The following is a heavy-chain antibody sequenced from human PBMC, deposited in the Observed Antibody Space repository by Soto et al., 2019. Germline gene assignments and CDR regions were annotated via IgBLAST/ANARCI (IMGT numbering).Heavy chain of an antibody. CDR2: IIPILGIA. CDR1: GGTFSSYT. Sequence: QVQLVQSGAEVKKPGSSVKVSCKASGGTFSSYTISWVRQAPGQGLEWMGRIIPILGIANYAQKFQGRVTITADKSTSTADMGLSSLRSEDTAVYYCAGDGSGSYSYDYWGQGTLVTVSS. D-gene: IGHD1-26*01. V-gene: IGHV1-69*08. J-gene: IGHJ4*02. CDR3: AGDGSGSYSYDY.